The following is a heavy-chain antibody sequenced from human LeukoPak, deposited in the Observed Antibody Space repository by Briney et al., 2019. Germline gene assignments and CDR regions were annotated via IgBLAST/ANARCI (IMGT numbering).Heavy chain of an antibody. CDR3: GGYYYDSSGYYGWFDP. D-gene: IGHD3-22*01. V-gene: IGHV4-34*01. Sequence: PSETLSLTCAVYGGSFSGYYWSWIRQPPGKGLEWIGEINHSGSTNYNPSLKSRVTISVDTSKNQFSLKLSSVTAADTAVYYCGGYYYDSSGYYGWFDPWGQGTLVTVSS. CDR2: INHSGST. CDR1: GGSFSGYY. J-gene: IGHJ5*02.